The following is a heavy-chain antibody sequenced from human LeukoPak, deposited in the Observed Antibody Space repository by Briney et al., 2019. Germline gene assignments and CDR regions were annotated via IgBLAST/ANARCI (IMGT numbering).Heavy chain of an antibody. CDR1: GYTFTSYY. Sequence: GASVKVSCKTSGYTFTSYYIHWVRQAPGQGLEWMGIIYPGGGSTNYAQKFQGRLTMTRDMSTSTVYMELSSLRSEDTAFYYCARDNDFDYWGQGTLVTVSS. CDR3: ARDNDFDY. D-gene: IGHD2-8*01. CDR2: IYPGGGST. J-gene: IGHJ4*02. V-gene: IGHV1-46*01.